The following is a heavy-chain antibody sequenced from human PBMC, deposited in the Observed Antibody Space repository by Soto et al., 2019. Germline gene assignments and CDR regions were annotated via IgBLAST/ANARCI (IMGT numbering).Heavy chain of an antibody. CDR1: GGTFSSYA. CDR2: IIPIFGTA. CDR3: ARGTEYYYDSSGYLDY. Sequence: ASVKVSCKASGGTFSSYAISWVRQAPGQGLEWVGGIIPIFGTANYAQKFQGRVTITADESTSTAYMELSSLRSEDTAVYYCARGTEYYYDSSGYLDYWGQGTLVTVSS. V-gene: IGHV1-69*13. J-gene: IGHJ4*02. D-gene: IGHD3-22*01.